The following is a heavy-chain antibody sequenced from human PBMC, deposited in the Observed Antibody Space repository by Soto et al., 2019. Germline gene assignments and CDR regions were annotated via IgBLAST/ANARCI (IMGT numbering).Heavy chain of an antibody. CDR3: ARVSGEIFRREDGLDYGGNYGSYYYYGMDV. V-gene: IGHV1-69*06. CDR1: GGTFSSYA. D-gene: IGHD4-17*01. J-gene: IGHJ6*02. CDR2: IIPIFGTA. Sequence: AASVKVSCKASGGTFSSYAISWVRQAPGQGLEWMGGIIPIFGTANYAQKFQGRVTITADKSTSTAYMELSSLRSEDTAVYYCARVSGEIFRREDGLDYGGNYGSYYYYGMDVWGQGTTVTVSS.